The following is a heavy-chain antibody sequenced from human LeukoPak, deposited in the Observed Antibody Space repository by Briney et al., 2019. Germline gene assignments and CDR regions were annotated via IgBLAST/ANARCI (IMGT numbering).Heavy chain of an antibody. J-gene: IGHJ4*02. CDR1: GGSISSGGYS. Sequence: SETLSLTCAVSGGSISSGGYSWSWIRQPPGKGLEWIGYIYYSGSTYYNPSLKSRVTISVDTSKNQFSLKLSSVTAADTAVYYCARVVEQQLAYFDYWGQGTLVTVSS. CDR2: IYYSGST. CDR3: ARVVEQQLAYFDY. D-gene: IGHD6-13*01. V-gene: IGHV4-30-4*07.